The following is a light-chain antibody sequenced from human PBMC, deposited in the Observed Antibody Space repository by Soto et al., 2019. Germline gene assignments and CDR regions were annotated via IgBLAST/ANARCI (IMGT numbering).Light chain of an antibody. CDR3: SSYTDSNTVL. J-gene: IGLJ2*01. Sequence: QSVLTQPASVSGSPGQSITISCTGTSSDVGAYNYVSWYQHHPGKAPKLIIYEVANRPSGVSNRFSGSKSGNTASLTISGLRAEDEADYYCSSYTDSNTVLFGGGTKLTVL. V-gene: IGLV2-14*01. CDR1: SSDVGAYNY. CDR2: EVA.